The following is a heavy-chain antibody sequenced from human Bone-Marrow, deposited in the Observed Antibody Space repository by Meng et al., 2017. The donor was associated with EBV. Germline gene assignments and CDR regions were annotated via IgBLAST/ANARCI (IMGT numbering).Heavy chain of an antibody. Sequence: VEFVEGGAYGKKPGAAVMGYGWTTGGSFRSESARGGRQAPGQGREWRGGLIRMTDAQHYAQKFKGRVTITADEYTSTHYMHLSGLTSDDKAGDYCASEAGRGVTPDYWGQGTLVTVSS. CDR1: GGSFRSES. CDR2: LIRMTDAQ. CDR3: ASEAGRGVTPDY. V-gene: IGHV1-69*01. D-gene: IGHD3-10*01. J-gene: IGHJ4*02.